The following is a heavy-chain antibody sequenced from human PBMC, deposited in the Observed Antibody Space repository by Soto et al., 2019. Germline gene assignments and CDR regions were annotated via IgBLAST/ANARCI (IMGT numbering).Heavy chain of an antibody. V-gene: IGHV1-69*11. J-gene: IGHJ6*02. CDR1: GGTFSSSG. Sequence: QVHLVQSGTEVNKPGSSVKVSCKASGGTFSSSGFSWVRQAPGQGLEWMGMIVPSLDTTNYARKFQARVTITADEVTSTAYMELRSLRSEDTAVYYCARWPQPRYTADPYAVDVWGQGTRVIVSS. CDR3: ARWPQPRYTADPYAVDV. CDR2: IVPSLDTT. D-gene: IGHD3-16*02.